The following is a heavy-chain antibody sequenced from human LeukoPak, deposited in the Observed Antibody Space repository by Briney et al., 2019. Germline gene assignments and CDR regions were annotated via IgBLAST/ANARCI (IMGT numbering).Heavy chain of an antibody. J-gene: IGHJ3*02. D-gene: IGHD6-13*01. CDR1: GASVSGSPYY. CDR2: IYYSGST. Sequence: SETLSLTCTVSGASVSGSPYYWGWIRQPPGKGLEWIGSIYYSGSTYYNPSLKSRVTISVDTSKNQFSLKLSSVTAADTAVYYCARQHLAQRAFDIWGQGTMVTVSS. V-gene: IGHV4-39*07. CDR3: ARQHLAQRAFDI.